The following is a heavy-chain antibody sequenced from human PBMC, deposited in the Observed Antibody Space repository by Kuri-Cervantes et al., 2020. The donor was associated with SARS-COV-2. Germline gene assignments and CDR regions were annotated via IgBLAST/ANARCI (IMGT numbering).Heavy chain of an antibody. J-gene: IGHJ4*02. Sequence: GESLKISCEASGFTFSNYAMSWVRQAPGKGLEWVSLISATGSSTYYADSVKGRFTISRDNSKNTLYLQVNSLRAEDTAVYYCAKLAGGYDLFDYWGQGTLVTVSS. D-gene: IGHD5-12*01. CDR3: AKLAGGYDLFDY. CDR2: ISATGSST. V-gene: IGHV3-23*01. CDR1: GFTFSNYA.